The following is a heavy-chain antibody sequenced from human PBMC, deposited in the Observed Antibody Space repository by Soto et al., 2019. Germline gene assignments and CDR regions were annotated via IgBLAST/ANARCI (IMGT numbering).Heavy chain of an antibody. CDR1: GYTFTGYY. J-gene: IGHJ4*02. V-gene: IGHV1-2*04. CDR2: INPNSGGT. Sequence: ASVKVSCKASGYTFTGYYMHWVRQAPGQGLEWMGWINPNSGGTNYAQKFQGWVTMTRDTSISTAYMELSRLRSDDTVVYYCARAPRNAYKLELDYWGQGTLVTVSS. D-gene: IGHD1-1*01. CDR3: ARAPRNAYKLELDY.